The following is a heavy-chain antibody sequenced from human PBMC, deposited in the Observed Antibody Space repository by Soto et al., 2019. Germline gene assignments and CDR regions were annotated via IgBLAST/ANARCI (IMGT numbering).Heavy chain of an antibody. V-gene: IGHV4-4*02. CDR1: GGSINNNNW. CDR2: IFHSETA. CDR3: AKADIVVVPAAKIQRTYFDY. D-gene: IGHD2-2*01. J-gene: IGHJ4*02. Sequence: SETLSLTCAVSGGSINNNNWWSWVRQSPGKGLEYIGEIFHSETANYNPSLKSRFTISRDNSKNTLYLQMNSLRAEDTAVYYCAKADIVVVPAAKIQRTYFDYWGQGTLVTVSS.